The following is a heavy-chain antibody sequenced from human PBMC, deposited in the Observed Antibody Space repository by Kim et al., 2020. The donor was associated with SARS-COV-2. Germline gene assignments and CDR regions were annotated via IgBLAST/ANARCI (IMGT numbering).Heavy chain of an antibody. CDR2: INHSGST. CDR3: ARDASGVTTVTPRGASDAFDI. D-gene: IGHD4-17*01. CDR1: GGSFSGYY. J-gene: IGHJ3*02. Sequence: SETLSLTCAVYGGSFSGYYWSWIRQPPGKGLEWIGEINHSGSTNYNPSLKSRVTISVDTSKNQFSLKLSSVTAADTAVYYCARDASGVTTVTPRGASDAFDIWGQGTMVTVSS. V-gene: IGHV4-34*01.